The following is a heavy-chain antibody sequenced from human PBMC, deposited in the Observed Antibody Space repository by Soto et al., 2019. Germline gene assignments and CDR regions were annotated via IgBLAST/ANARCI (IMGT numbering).Heavy chain of an antibody. D-gene: IGHD2-2*01. CDR1: GGTFISYA. V-gene: IGHV1-69*13. J-gene: IGHJ5*02. Sequence: SEKVCFKASGGTFISYAISWVRQAPGQGLEWMGGIIPIFGTANYAQNFQGRVTITADESTSTAYMELSSLRSEDTAVYYCARVPDIVVVPAAIPRVTWFDPWGQGTLVTVSS. CDR3: ARVPDIVVVPAAIPRVTWFDP. CDR2: IIPIFGTA.